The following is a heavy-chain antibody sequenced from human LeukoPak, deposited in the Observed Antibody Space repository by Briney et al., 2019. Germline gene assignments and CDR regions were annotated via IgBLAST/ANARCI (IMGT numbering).Heavy chain of an antibody. CDR2: IQKDGSEK. J-gene: IGHJ4*02. Sequence: GGSLRLSCTASGFTTHYWLNWVRQSPGKGLEWVANIQKDGSEKHYVASVKGRFTISRDNAENSLFLQLNSLRADDTAVYYCVRLWDNSGFFGYWGQGALVTVSA. V-gene: IGHV3-7*01. D-gene: IGHD3-22*01. CDR3: VRLWDNSGFFGY. CDR1: GFTTHYW.